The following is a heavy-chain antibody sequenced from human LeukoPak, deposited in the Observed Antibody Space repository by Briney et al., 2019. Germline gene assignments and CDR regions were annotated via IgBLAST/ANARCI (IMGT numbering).Heavy chain of an antibody. Sequence: GGSLRLSCAASGFTFSSYSMNWVRQAPGKGLEWVSSISTSSSYIHYADSVKGRFTISRDNAKNSLYLQMNSLRAEDTAVYYCAELGITMIGGVWGKGTTVTISS. J-gene: IGHJ6*04. CDR2: ISTSSSYI. D-gene: IGHD3-10*02. V-gene: IGHV3-21*01. CDR1: GFTFSSYS. CDR3: AELGITMIGGV.